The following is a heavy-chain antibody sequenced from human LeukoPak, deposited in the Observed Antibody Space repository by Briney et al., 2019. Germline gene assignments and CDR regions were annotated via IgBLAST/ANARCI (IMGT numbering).Heavy chain of an antibody. J-gene: IGHJ5*02. Sequence: SETLSLTCTVSGGSISSYYWSWTRQPPGKGLEWIGYIYYSGSTNYNPSLKSRVTISVDTSKNQFSLKLSSVTAADTAVYYCARNGRLGYCSGGSCYSNWFDPWGQGTLVTVSS. V-gene: IGHV4-59*01. CDR3: ARNGRLGYCSGGSCYSNWFDP. CDR2: IYYSGST. CDR1: GGSISSYY. D-gene: IGHD2-15*01.